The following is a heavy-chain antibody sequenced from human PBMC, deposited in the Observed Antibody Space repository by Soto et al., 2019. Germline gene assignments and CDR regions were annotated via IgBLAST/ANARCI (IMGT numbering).Heavy chain of an antibody. CDR3: ARPLSIMVIDAFDI. CDR2: IDPTDSVT. V-gene: IGHV5-10-1*01. Sequence: PGESLKISCQGSGYSFTNYWITWVRQMPGTGLEWMGRIDPTDSVTSYSLSFQGHVTISSDKSINTAYLQWSSLKASDTGMYYCARPLSIMVIDAFDIWGQGTMVTVSS. J-gene: IGHJ3*02. CDR1: GYSFTNYW. D-gene: IGHD2-21*01.